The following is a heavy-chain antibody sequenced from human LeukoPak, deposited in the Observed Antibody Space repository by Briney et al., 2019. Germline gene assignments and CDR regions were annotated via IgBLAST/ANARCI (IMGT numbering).Heavy chain of an antibody. V-gene: IGHV4-30-4*01. D-gene: IGHD2/OR15-2a*01. CDR3: ARALTGYFYAFDS. Sequence: PSETLSLTCTVSGGSISSGEYYWSWIRQPPGKGLEWIGYFSYTGSTYYNPSVKSRVSISVDTFKNQFSLKLTSVTAADTAVYYCARALTGYFYAFDSWGQGTLVTVSS. J-gene: IGHJ4*02. CDR2: FSYTGST. CDR1: GGSISSGEYY.